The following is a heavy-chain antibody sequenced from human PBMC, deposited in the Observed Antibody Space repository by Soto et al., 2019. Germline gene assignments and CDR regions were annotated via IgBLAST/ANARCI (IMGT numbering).Heavy chain of an antibody. D-gene: IGHD6-13*01. CDR1: GFTFSSYG. J-gene: IGHJ6*02. CDR3: ARDLQVLSAAGTAQGGYYYYYGMDV. V-gene: IGHV3-33*01. Sequence: GGSLRLSCAASGFTFSSYGMHWVRQAPGKGLEWVAVIWYDGSNKYYADSVKGRITISRDNSKNTLYLQMNSLRAEDTAVYYCARDLQVLSAAGTAQGGYYYYYGMDVWGQGTTVTVSS. CDR2: IWYDGSNK.